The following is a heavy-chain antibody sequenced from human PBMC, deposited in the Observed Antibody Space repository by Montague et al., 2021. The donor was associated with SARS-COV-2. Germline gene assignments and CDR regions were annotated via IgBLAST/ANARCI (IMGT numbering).Heavy chain of an antibody. D-gene: IGHD3/OR15-3a*01. CDR2: IYYNGNT. Sequence: SQSLSLTCTVSHFSITSYYWSWIRQPPGKGLEWIGNIYYNGNTNYNSSLKSRVTMSADTSKNQLSLRVTSVTAADTAMYYCARLGLLPYYFDVWGRGALVTVS. CDR3: ARLGLLPYYFDV. CDR1: HFSITSYY. V-gene: IGHV4-59*08. J-gene: IGHJ2*01.